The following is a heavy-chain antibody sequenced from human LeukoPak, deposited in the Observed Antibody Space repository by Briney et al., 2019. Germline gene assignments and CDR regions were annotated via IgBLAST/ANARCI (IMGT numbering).Heavy chain of an antibody. CDR3: AKDSSWDDAFDI. V-gene: IGHV4-59*01. CDR2: IYYSGRT. J-gene: IGHJ3*02. Sequence: SETLSLTCTVSGGSISSYYWNWIRQPPGKGLEWIGYIYYSGRTNYNPSLKSRVTISVDTSKNQFSLKLSSVTAADTAVYYCAKDSSWDDAFDIWGQGTMVTVSS. D-gene: IGHD7-27*01. CDR1: GGSISSYY.